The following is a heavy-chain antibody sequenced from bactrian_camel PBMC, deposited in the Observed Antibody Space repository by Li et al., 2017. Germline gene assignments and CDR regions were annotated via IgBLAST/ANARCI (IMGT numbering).Heavy chain of an antibody. D-gene: IGHD2*01. J-gene: IGHJ4*01. CDR3: AAGPPIIPCGGMWARAKLN. V-gene: IGHV3S40*01. CDR2: ITEGGRNP. CDR1: GFAFNTWC. Sequence: VQLVESGGNSVDAGGSLTLSCAASGFAFNTWCMGWFRQAPGKQREGVARITEGGRNPYYVNAVKGRFTVSRDKDKNTLYLEMISLKPEDTAMYYCAAGPPIIPCGGMWARAKLNWGQGTQVTVS.